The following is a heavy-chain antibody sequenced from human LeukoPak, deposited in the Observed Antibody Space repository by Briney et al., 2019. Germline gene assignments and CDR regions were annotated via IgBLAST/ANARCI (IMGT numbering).Heavy chain of an antibody. CDR3: ATAQGGIQPIVY. CDR2: ISSSSSAI. Sequence: GGSLRLSCAASGFTFSTYNMNWVRQAPGKGLEWVSYISSSSSAIYYADSVKGRFTISRDNAKNSLYLQMNSLRAEDTAVYYCATAQGGIQPIVYWGQGTLVTVSS. J-gene: IGHJ4*02. D-gene: IGHD5-18*01. CDR1: GFTFSTYN. V-gene: IGHV3-48*01.